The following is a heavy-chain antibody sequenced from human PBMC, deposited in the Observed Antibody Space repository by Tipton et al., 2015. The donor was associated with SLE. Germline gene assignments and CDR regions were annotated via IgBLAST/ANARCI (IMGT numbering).Heavy chain of an antibody. J-gene: IGHJ3*01. CDR1: GFTLTETSPYSVTGAH. Sequence: QVQLVQSGAEVKKPGTSVKVSCKASGFTLTETSPYSVTGAHIYWVRQAPGQGLEWMAWINPKTGDTKSTEKFRDRVTLTRDTSISTVYMELSSLISGDTAVYYCARGHKGYYDNGGYWVDRPSKVPLNVWGQGTKVTVSS. D-gene: IGHD2-8*01. CDR2: INPKTGDT. CDR3: ARGHKGYYDNGGYWVDRPSKVPLNV. V-gene: IGHV1-2*02.